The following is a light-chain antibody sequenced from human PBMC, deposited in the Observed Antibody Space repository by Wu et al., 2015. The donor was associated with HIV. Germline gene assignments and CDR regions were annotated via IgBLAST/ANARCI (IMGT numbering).Light chain of an antibody. J-gene: IGKJ4*01. V-gene: IGKV3-11*01. CDR2: DVS. CDR3: QQRDGWPLT. CDR1: QNITNF. Sequence: DIVLTQSPGTLSLSSGERATLSCRASQNITNFLAWYQQRLGHPPRLLIYDVSNRATGVPIRFSGSGSATNFHLTISSLDPEDSAFYYCQQRDGWPLTFGGGTRVEI.